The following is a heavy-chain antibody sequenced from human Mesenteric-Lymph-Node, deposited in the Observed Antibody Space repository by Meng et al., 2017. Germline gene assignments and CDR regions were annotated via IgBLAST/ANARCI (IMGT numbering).Heavy chain of an antibody. D-gene: IGHD6-19*01. Sequence: ASVKVSCKASGYSFTRYAMHWVRQAPGQSLEWMGWINAGSGYTKYSQKFQDRVTITRDTSASTAYMELSSLRSEDTAVYYCARELIAEAVMSMAFDMWGQGTMVTVSS. CDR3: ARELIAEAVMSMAFDM. CDR2: INAGSGYT. V-gene: IGHV1-3*01. CDR1: GYSFTRYA. J-gene: IGHJ3*02.